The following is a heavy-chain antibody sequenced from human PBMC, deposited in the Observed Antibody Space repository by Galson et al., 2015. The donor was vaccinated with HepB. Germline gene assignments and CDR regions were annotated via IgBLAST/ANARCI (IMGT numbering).Heavy chain of an antibody. D-gene: IGHD3-10*01. Sequence: SLRLSCAASEFTFSNAWMSWVRQAPGKGLEWVGRIKSKADGGTTDYAAPVKGRFFISRSDSKSTLYLEMNSLKMEDTAVYFCTDYGSGSYYNYWGQGTLVTVSS. CDR1: EFTFSNAW. CDR3: TDYGSGSYYNY. CDR2: IKSKADGGTT. J-gene: IGHJ4*02. V-gene: IGHV3-15*01.